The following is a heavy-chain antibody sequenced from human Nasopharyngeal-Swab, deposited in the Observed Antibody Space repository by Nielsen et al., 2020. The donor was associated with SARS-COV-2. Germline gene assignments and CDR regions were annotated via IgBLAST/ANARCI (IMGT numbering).Heavy chain of an antibody. Sequence: VRQAPGKGLEWVAFIRYDGSNKYYADSAKGRFTISRDNSKNTLYLQMNSLRAEDTAVYYCAKIGAGCSSTSCYNVYYYYMDVWGKGTTVTVSS. J-gene: IGHJ6*03. CDR3: AKIGAGCSSTSCYNVYYYYMDV. CDR2: IRYDGSNK. D-gene: IGHD2-2*02. V-gene: IGHV3-30*02.